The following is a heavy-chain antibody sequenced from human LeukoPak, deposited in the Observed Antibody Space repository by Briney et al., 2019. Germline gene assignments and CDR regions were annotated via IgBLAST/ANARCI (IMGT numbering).Heavy chain of an antibody. CDR1: GGSISSYY. CDR2: IYYSGST. CDR3: ARDESALYYMDV. Sequence: SETLSLTCTVSGGSISSYYWSWIRQPPGKGLEWIGYIYYSGSTNYNPSLKSRVTMSVDTSKNQFSLKLSSVTAADTAVYYCARDESALYYMDVWGKGTTVTVSS. J-gene: IGHJ6*03. V-gene: IGHV4-59*12.